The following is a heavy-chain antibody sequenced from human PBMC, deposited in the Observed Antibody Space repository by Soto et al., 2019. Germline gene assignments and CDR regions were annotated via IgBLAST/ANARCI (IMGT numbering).Heavy chain of an antibody. V-gene: IGHV4-34*12. D-gene: IGHD4-17*01. J-gene: IGHJ4*02. CDR3: ARDDPVTRTIDY. CDR1: GESFNGYY. CDR2: IINSGTT. Sequence: ETLSLTCVVYGESFNGYYWSWIRQSPGQGLEWIGGIINSGTTNYNPSLKSRVTMSVDTSKNQFSLKLKFVTAADTAVYYCARDDPVTRTIDYWGQGTLVTVSS.